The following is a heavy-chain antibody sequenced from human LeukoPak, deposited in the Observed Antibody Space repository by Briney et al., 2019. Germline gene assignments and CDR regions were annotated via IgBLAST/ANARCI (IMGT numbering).Heavy chain of an antibody. V-gene: IGHV3-30-3*01. CDR1: GFAFRTYS. CDR3: AREERMGAACYLDA. D-gene: IGHD1-26*01. Sequence: PGKSLKLSCAASGFAFRTYSMHWVRQAPGEGLEWLAVITYDGNVKYYADSVKGRFTVSRENSKKTLYLQMISLRHEDTAFYYCAREERMGAACYLDAWGQGTLVTVSS. CDR2: ITYDGNVK. J-gene: IGHJ4*02.